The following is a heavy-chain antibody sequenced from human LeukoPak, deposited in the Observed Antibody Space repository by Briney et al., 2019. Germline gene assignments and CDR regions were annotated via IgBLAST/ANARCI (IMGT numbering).Heavy chain of an antibody. CDR2: INSDGSST. V-gene: IGHV3-74*01. Sequence: PGGSLRLSCAASGFTFSSYWMHWVRQAPGKGLVWVSRINSDGSSTSYADSVKGRFTISRDNAKNTLYLQMNSLRAEDTAVYYCARCTSAWIALPSWGQGTLVTVSS. CDR1: GFTFSSYW. J-gene: IGHJ4*02. D-gene: IGHD2/OR15-2a*01. CDR3: ARCTSAWIALPS.